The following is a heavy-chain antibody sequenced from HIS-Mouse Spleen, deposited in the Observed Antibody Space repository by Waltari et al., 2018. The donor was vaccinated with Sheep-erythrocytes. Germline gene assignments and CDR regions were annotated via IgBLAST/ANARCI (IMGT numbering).Heavy chain of an antibody. D-gene: IGHD1-26*01. Sequence: QVQLVQSGAEVKKPGSSVKVSCKASGGTFSSYAISWVRQAPGQGLEWMGRVIHFLGIANYARKFQGRVTITADKSTSTAYMELSSLRSEDTAVYYCAQTGATTPHFDYWGQGTLVTVSS. CDR3: AQTGATTPHFDY. V-gene: IGHV1-69*04. J-gene: IGHJ4*02. CDR2: VIHFLGIA. CDR1: GGTFSSYA.